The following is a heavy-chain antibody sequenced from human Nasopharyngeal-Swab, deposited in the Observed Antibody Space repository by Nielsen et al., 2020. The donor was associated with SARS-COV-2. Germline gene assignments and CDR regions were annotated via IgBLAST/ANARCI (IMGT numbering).Heavy chain of an antibody. D-gene: IGHD4-17*01. CDR3: AKVLSHYDDYGNDAFDI. V-gene: IGHV3-23*01. Sequence: GESLKISCAASGFTFSSYAMSWVRQAPGKGLEWVSAISGSGGSTYYADSVKGRFTISRDNSKNTLYLQMNSLRAEDTAVYYCAKVLSHYDDYGNDAFDIWGQGTMVTVSS. CDR2: ISGSGGST. CDR1: GFTFSSYA. J-gene: IGHJ3*02.